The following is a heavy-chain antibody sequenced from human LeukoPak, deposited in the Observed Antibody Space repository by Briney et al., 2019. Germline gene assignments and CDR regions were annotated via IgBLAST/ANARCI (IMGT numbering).Heavy chain of an antibody. J-gene: IGHJ4*02. Sequence: GGSLRLSCTASGFTFRSYWMSWVRQAPGKGLEWVANIKPDGSEKYYVDSVKGQFTISRDNAKNSLYLQMNSLRAEDTAVYYCARDWGYYYDSSGYSHLWYFDYWGQGTLVTVSS. CDR1: GFTFRSYW. D-gene: IGHD3-22*01. V-gene: IGHV3-7*01. CDR2: IKPDGSEK. CDR3: ARDWGYYYDSSGYSHLWYFDY.